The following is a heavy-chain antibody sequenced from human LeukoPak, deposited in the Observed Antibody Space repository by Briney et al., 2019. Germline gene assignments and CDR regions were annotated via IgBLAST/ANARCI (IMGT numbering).Heavy chain of an antibody. CDR2: INPNSGGT. Sequence: GASEKVSCKASGYTFTGYYMHWVRQAPGQGLEWMGWINPNSGGTNYAQKFQGRVTMTRDTSISTAYMELSRLRSDDTAVYYCARYLYYYGSGSYSWFDPWGQGTLVTVSS. CDR1: GYTFTGYY. CDR3: ARYLYYYGSGSYSWFDP. D-gene: IGHD3-10*01. J-gene: IGHJ5*02. V-gene: IGHV1-2*02.